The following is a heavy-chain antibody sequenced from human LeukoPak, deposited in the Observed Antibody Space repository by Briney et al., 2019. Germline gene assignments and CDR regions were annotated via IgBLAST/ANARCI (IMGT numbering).Heavy chain of an antibody. J-gene: IGHJ4*02. CDR2: IIPIFGTA. CDR1: GGTFSSYA. V-gene: IGHV1-69*05. D-gene: IGHD3-22*01. CDR3: AREGLVVVHLDY. Sequence: ASVKVSCKASGGTFSSYAISWVRQAPGQGLERMGRIIPIFGTANYAQKFQGRVTITTDESTSTAYMELSSLRSEDTAVYYCAREGLVVVHLDYWGQGTLVTVSS.